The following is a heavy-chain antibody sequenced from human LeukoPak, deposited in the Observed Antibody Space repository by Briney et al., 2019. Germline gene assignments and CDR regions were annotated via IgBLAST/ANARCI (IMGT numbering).Heavy chain of an antibody. Sequence: GGSLRLSCATSGFIFSRYGMHWVRQAPGKGLEWVAYIRSDGFNKYYADAVKGRFTISRDNSKNILYLQMNALRPEDTAVYYCARDTFDIWGQGTMVTVSS. CDR3: ARDTFDI. CDR2: IRSDGFNK. V-gene: IGHV3-30*02. CDR1: GFIFSRYG. J-gene: IGHJ3*02.